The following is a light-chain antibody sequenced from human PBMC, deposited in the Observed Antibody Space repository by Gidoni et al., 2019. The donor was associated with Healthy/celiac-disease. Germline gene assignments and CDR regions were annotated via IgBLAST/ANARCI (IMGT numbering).Light chain of an antibody. CDR2: DAS. CDR3: QQYDNLPPILT. J-gene: IGKJ4*01. Sequence: DIQMTQSPSSLSASVGDRVTITCQASQDISNYLNWYQQKPGKAPKLLIYDASNLETGVTSRFSGSGSGTDFTFTISSLQPEDIATYYCQQYDNLPPILTFGGGTKVEIK. V-gene: IGKV1-33*01. CDR1: QDISNY.